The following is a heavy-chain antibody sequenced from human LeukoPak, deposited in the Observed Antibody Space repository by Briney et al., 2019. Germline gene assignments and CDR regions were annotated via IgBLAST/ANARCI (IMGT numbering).Heavy chain of an antibody. CDR1: GLIFTSYW. J-gene: IGHJ4*02. Sequence: GLSRQISSPGSGLIFTSYWISWVRPMPGQGLEWMGRINPTNSYSNYNPSFQGYVTFSVNKSIASTYLQWTTLKASDIAMYYCARGGGLNDYWGQGTLVTVSS. V-gene: IGHV5-10-1*01. CDR3: ARGGGLNDY. CDR2: INPTNSYS. D-gene: IGHD2-15*01.